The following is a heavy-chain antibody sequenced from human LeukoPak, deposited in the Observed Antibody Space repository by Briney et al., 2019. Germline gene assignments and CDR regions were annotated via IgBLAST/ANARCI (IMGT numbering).Heavy chain of an antibody. D-gene: IGHD2-8*01. CDR1: GYTFTSYD. J-gene: IGHJ4*02. CDR2: MNPNSGNT. V-gene: IGHV1-8*01. CDR3: AGGGMLQEFDY. Sequence: ASVKVSCKASGYTFTSYDINWVRQATGQGLEWMGWMNPNSGNTGYAQKFQGRVTLTINTSISTAYMALSSLRSEDTAVYYCAGGGMLQEFDYWGQGTLVTVSS.